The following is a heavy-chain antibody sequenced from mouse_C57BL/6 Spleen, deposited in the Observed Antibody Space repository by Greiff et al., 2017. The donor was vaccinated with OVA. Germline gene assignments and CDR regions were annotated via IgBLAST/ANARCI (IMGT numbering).Heavy chain of an antibody. Sequence: QVQLQQPGAELVRPGSSVKLSCKASGYTFTSYWMHWVKQRPIQGLEWIGNIDPSDSDTHYNQKFKDKATLTVDKSSSTAYMQLSSLTSEDSAVYYCAEGEGYYSFAYWGQGTLVTVSA. CDR2: IDPSDSDT. D-gene: IGHD2-3*01. V-gene: IGHV1-52*01. CDR3: AEGEGYYSFAY. CDR1: GYTFTSYW. J-gene: IGHJ3*01.